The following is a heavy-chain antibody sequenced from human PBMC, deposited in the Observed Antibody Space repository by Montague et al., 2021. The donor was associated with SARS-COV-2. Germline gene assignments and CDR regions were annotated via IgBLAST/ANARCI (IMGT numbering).Heavy chain of an antibody. CDR2: SSGSDGGT. V-gene: IGHV3-23*01. Sequence: SLRLSCAASGFIFSNSAMNWVRQAPGKGLEWVSGSSGSDGGTHYADSVKGRFTISRDNSKNVLYLQMNSLRAEDTAVYYCATNKYCTLHDCLHGRHYFDHWGQGTLVTVSS. D-gene: IGHD2-8*01. CDR3: ATNKYCTLHDCLHGRHYFDH. CDR1: GFIFSNSA. J-gene: IGHJ4*02.